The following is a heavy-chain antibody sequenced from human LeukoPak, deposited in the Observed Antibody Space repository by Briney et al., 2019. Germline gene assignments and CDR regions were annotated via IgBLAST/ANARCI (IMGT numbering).Heavy chain of an antibody. D-gene: IGHD1-26*01. CDR2: IYHSGST. V-gene: IGHV4-30-2*01. CDR3: ARESGSSHLDY. Sequence: SETLSLTCTVSGGSISSGGYYWCWIRQPPGKGLEWIGYIYHSGSTYYNPSLKSRVTISVDRSKNQFSLKLSSVTAADTAVYYCARESGSSHLDYWGQGTLVTVSS. CDR1: GGSISSGGYY. J-gene: IGHJ4*02.